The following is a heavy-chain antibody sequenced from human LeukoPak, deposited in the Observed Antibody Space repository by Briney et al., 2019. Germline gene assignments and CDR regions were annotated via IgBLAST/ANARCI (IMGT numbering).Heavy chain of an antibody. CDR3: AHRPYCSGGSCYSDLFDY. J-gene: IGHJ4*02. V-gene: IGHV2-5*01. D-gene: IGHD2-15*01. CDR2: IYWNDDK. Sequence: SGPTLVKPTQTLTLTCTFSGFSLSTSGVGVGWIRQPPGKALEWLALIYWNDDKRYSPSLKSRLTITKDTSKNQVVLTMTNMDPVDTVTYYCAHRPYCSGGSCYSDLFDYWGQGTLVTVSS. CDR1: GFSLSTSGVG.